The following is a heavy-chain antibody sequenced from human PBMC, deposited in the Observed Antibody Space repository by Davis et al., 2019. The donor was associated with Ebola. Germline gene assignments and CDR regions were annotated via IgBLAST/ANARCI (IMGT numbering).Heavy chain of an antibody. V-gene: IGHV3-30-3*01. CDR1: GFTVSSNY. Sequence: GESLKISCAASGFTVSSNYMSWVRQAPGKGLEWVAVISYDGSNKYYADSVKGRFTISRDNAKNSLYLQMNSLRAEDTAVYYCARTRESGMDVWGQGTTVTVSS. CDR2: ISYDGSNK. CDR3: ARTRESGMDV. J-gene: IGHJ6*02. D-gene: IGHD2-2*01.